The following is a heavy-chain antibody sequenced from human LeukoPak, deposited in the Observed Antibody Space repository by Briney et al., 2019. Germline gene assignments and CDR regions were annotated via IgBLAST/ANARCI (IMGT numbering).Heavy chain of an antibody. J-gene: IGHJ6*02. CDR2: INHSGST. Sequence: PSETLSLTCAVYGGSFSGYYWSWIRQPPGKGLEWIGEINHSGSTNYNPSLKSRVTISVDTSKNQFSLKLSSVTAADTAVYYCARADYYYGMDVWGQGTTVTVSS. V-gene: IGHV4-34*01. CDR1: GGSFSGYY. CDR3: ARADYYYGMDV.